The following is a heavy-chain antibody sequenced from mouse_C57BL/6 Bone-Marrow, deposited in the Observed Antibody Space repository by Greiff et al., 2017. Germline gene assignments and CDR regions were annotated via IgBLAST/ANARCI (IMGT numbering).Heavy chain of an antibody. Sequence: EVKLVESGGGLVKPGGSLKLSCAASGFTISSYAMSWVRQTPEKRLEWVATISDGGSYTYYPANVKGRYTISRDNAKNNLYLQMSHMKSEGTARYYCARLPGGYHEEYDYAMDYWGQGTSVTVAS. V-gene: IGHV5-4*03. CDR3: ARLPGGYHEEYDYAMDY. D-gene: IGHD1-1*02. CDR1: GFTISSYA. CDR2: ISDGGSYT. J-gene: IGHJ4*01.